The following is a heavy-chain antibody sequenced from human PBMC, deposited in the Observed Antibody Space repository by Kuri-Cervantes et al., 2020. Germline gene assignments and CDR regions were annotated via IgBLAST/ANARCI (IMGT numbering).Heavy chain of an antibody. V-gene: IGHV3-30*18. J-gene: IGHJ5*02. CDR3: VKESPGTGFGDS. D-gene: IGHD2-21*01. CDR2: ISYDGSNK. CDR1: GFTFSSYG. Sequence: GESLKISCAASGFTFSSYGMHWVRQAPGKGLEWVAVISYDGSNKYYADSVRGRFTISRDNSKNTLDLQINSLRAEDAAVYHCVKESPGTGFGDSWGQGTLVTVSS.